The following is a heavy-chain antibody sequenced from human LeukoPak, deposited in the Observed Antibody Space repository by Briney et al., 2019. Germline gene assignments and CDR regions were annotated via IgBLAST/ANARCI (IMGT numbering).Heavy chain of an antibody. Sequence: GGSLRLSCAASGFTFSSYSMNWVRQAPGKGLEWVGRIKSKTHGGTTDYAAPVYGRFSVSRDDSKNTLYLQMNSLQTEDTAVYYCTTFSDCSTSVCYNNYWGRGTLVTVSS. J-gene: IGHJ4*02. CDR2: IKSKTHGGTT. D-gene: IGHD2-2*02. CDR1: GFTFSSYS. V-gene: IGHV3-15*01. CDR3: TTFSDCSTSVCYNNY.